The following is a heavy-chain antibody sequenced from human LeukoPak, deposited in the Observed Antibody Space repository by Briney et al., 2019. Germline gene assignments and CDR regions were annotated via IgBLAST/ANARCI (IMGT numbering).Heavy chain of an antibody. V-gene: IGHV4-39*01. J-gene: IGHJ4*02. CDR3: AKTEETYDRAFDT. CDR1: GGSISSSSYY. Sequence: PSETLSLTCTVSGGSISSSSYYWGWIRQPPGKGLEWIGSIYYSGSTYYNPSLKSRVTISVDTSKNQFSLKLSSVTAADTAVYYCAKTEETYDRAFDTWGQGTLVTVSS. CDR2: IYYSGST. D-gene: IGHD3-22*01.